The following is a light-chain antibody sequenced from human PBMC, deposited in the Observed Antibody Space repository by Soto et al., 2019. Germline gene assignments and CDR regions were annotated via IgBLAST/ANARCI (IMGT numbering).Light chain of an antibody. J-gene: IGKJ5*01. V-gene: IGKV3-11*01. Sequence: EIVLTQSPGTLSLSPGEIATLSFSASQSVSSYYLAWYQQKPGQAPRLLIYDASNRATGIPARFSGSGSGTDFTLTISSLEPEDFAVYYCQQRSNWPPITFGQGTRLEIK. CDR3: QQRSNWPPIT. CDR2: DAS. CDR1: QSVSSY.